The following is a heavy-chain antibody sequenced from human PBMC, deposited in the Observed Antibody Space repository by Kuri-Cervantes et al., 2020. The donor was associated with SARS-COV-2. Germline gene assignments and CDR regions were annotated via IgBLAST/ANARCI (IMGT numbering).Heavy chain of an antibody. CDR3: ANGRVAATQPLGY. CDR2: IVVGSGNT. Sequence: SVKVSCKASGFTFTSSAMQWGRQARGQRLEWIGWIVVGSGNTNYVQKFQERVTITRDMSTSTAYMELSSLRAEDKAVYYCANGRVAATQPLGYWGQGTLVTGSS. V-gene: IGHV1-58*02. CDR1: GFTFTSSA. J-gene: IGHJ4*02. D-gene: IGHD2-15*01.